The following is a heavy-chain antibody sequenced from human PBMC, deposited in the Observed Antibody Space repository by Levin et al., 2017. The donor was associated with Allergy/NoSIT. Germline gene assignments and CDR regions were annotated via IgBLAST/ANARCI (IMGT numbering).Heavy chain of an antibody. CDR3: AKRQQLDKVYYGMDV. CDR2: ISGSGGST. J-gene: IGHJ6*02. D-gene: IGHD6-13*01. Sequence: GESLKISCAASGFTFSSYAMSWVRQAPGKGLEWVSAISGSGGSTYYADSVKGRFTISRDNSKNTLYLQMNSLRAEDTAVYYCAKRQQLDKVYYGMDVWGQGTTVTVSS. V-gene: IGHV3-23*01. CDR1: GFTFSSYA.